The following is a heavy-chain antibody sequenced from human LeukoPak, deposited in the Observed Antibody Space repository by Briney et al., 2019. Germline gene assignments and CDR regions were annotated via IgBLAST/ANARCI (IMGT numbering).Heavy chain of an antibody. CDR3: AGGGFGEAYYYYYMDV. CDR2: IIPIFGTA. J-gene: IGHJ6*03. D-gene: IGHD3-10*01. Sequence: GASVKVSCKASGGTFSSYAISWVRQAPGQGLEWMGGIIPIFGTANYAQKFQGRVTITADESTSTAYMELNSLRAEDTAVYYCAGGGFGEAYYYYYMDVWGKGTTVTVSS. CDR1: GGTFSSYA. V-gene: IGHV1-69*13.